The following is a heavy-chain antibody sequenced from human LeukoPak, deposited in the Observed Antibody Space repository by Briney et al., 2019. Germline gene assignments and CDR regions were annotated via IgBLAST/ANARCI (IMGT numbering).Heavy chain of an antibody. J-gene: IGHJ3*02. Sequence: GRSLRLSCAASGFTFSSYGMHWVRQAPGKGLEWVAVISYDGSNKYYADSVKGRFTISRDNSKNTLYLQMNSLRAEDTAVYYCAKDYKPLVVVITNAFDIWGQGTMVTVSS. V-gene: IGHV3-30*18. CDR2: ISYDGSNK. CDR3: AKDYKPLVVVITNAFDI. CDR1: GFTFSSYG. D-gene: IGHD3-22*01.